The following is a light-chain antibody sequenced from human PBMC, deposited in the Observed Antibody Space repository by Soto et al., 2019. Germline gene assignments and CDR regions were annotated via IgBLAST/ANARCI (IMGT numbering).Light chain of an antibody. CDR1: SSDVGSYNL. J-gene: IGLJ2*01. CDR2: EVS. V-gene: IGLV2-23*02. CDR3: CSYAGGVV. Sequence: QSALTQPASVSGSPGQSITISCTGTSSDVGSYNLVSWYQQHPGKAPKLIIYEVSKRPSGVSNRFSGSKSGNTASLTISGLQAEDEADYYCCSYAGGVVFGGGTQLTVL.